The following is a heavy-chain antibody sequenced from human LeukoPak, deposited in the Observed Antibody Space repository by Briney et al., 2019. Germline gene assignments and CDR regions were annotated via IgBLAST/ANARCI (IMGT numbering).Heavy chain of an antibody. J-gene: IGHJ4*02. CDR1: GFTLSTNA. V-gene: IGHV3-23*01. CDR3: AKDVGKWESLHFFDY. CDR2: ISGSGAST. Sequence: AGGSLRLSCLTSGFTLSTNAMSWVRQAPGKGLEWISGISGSGASTYYADSVKGRFTISRDDSRNTLYLQMNSLRGDDTAVYYCAKDVGKWESLHFFDYWGQGTPVTVSS. D-gene: IGHD1-26*01.